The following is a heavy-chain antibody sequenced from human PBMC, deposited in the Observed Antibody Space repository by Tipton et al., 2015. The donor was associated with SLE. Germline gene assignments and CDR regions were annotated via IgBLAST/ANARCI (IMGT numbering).Heavy chain of an antibody. J-gene: IGHJ4*02. CDR2: IYYSGST. D-gene: IGHD3-16*02. CDR3: ARAGYQPHYYFDY. Sequence: TLSLTCTVSGGSISSHYWSWIRQPPGKGLEWIGYIYYSGSTNYNPSLKSRVTISVDMSKNQFSLKLNSVTAADTAVYYYARAGYQPHYYFDYWGQGTLVTVSS. CDR1: GGSISSHY. V-gene: IGHV4-59*11.